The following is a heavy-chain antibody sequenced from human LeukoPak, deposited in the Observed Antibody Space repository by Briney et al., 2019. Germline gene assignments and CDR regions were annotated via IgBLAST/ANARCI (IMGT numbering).Heavy chain of an antibody. CDR1: GYTFAGYY. J-gene: IGHJ4*02. CDR3: ARGYTSGWYPDY. V-gene: IGHV1-2*02. Sequence: ASVKVSCKASGYTFAGYYMHWVRQAPGQGLELMGWINPNSGGTNYAQKFQGRVTMTRDTSISTAYMELNSLRSDDTAVYYCARGYTSGWYPDYWGQGTLVTVSS. CDR2: INPNSGGT. D-gene: IGHD6-19*01.